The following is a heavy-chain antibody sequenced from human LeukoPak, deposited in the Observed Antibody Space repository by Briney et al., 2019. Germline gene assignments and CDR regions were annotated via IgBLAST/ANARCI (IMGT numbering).Heavy chain of an antibody. V-gene: IGHV4-39*01. Sequence: SETLSLTCTVSGGSISSSSYYWGWIRQPPGKGLEWIGSIYYSGSTYYNPSLKSRVTISVDTSKNQFSLKLRSVTAADTAVYYCARHYYDNLWGSYRHTRFDPRGQGTLVTVSS. J-gene: IGHJ5*02. CDR1: GGSISSSSYY. CDR2: IYYSGST. CDR3: ARHYYDNLWGSYRHTRFDP. D-gene: IGHD3-16*02.